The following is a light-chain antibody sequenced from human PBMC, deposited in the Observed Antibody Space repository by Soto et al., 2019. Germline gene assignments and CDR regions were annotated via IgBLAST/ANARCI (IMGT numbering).Light chain of an antibody. J-gene: IGLJ2*01. Sequence: QSALTQPPSASGSPGQSVTISCTGAISDVSGYNYVSWYQQHPGKAPKLMIYGVSQRPSGVPDRFSGSQSGNTASLTVSGLQAEDEADYYCSSYAGSNNVVFGGGTKVTVL. CDR2: GVS. V-gene: IGLV2-8*01. CDR3: SSYAGSNNVV. CDR1: ISDVSGYNY.